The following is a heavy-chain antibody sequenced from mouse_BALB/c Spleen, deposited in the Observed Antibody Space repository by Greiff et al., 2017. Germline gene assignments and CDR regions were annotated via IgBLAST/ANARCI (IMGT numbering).Heavy chain of an antibody. V-gene: IGHV2-9*02. D-gene: IGHD2-4*01. CDR3: ARVWRYDYDGGFAY. CDR1: GFSLTSYG. Sequence: VQRVESGPGLVAPSQSLSITCTVSGFSLTSYGVHWVRQPPGKGLEWLGVIWAGGSTNYNSALMSRLSISKDNSKSQVFLKMNSLQTDDTAMYYCARVWRYDYDGGFAYWGQGTLVTVAA. J-gene: IGHJ3*01. CDR2: IWAGGST.